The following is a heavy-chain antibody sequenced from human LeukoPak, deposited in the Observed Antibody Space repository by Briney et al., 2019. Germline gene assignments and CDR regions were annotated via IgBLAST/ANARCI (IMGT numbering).Heavy chain of an antibody. V-gene: IGHV3-7*01. CDR2: IKQDGGEI. CDR1: GFTFSDHW. CDR3: ARDGVSSGFDY. J-gene: IGHJ4*02. Sequence: PGGSLRLSCAASGFTFSDHWLSWVRQAPGKGLEWVANIKQDGGEIYYMDFAKGRFTISRDNAKNSLYLQMNSLRAEDTAVYYCARDGVSSGFDYWGQGTLVTVSS. D-gene: IGHD6-19*01.